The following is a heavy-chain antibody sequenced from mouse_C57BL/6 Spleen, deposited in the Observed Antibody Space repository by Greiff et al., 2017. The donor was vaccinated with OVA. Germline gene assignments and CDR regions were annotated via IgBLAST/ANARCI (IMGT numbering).Heavy chain of an antibody. CDR1: GYTFTSYW. V-gene: IGHV1-53*01. J-gene: IGHJ2*01. CDR2: INPSNGGT. Sequence: QVQLQQPGTELVKPGASVKLSCTASGYTFTSYWMSWVKPRPGQGLELIGNINPSNGGTNSNEKFKGQATLTVDKSSSTAYMQLSSLTSEDSAVYYCARGEGYWGQGTTLTVSS. CDR3: ARGEGY.